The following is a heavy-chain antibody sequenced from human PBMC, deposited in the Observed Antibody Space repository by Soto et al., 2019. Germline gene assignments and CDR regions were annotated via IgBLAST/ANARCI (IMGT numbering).Heavy chain of an antibody. J-gene: IGHJ4*02. CDR1: GGTFSSYA. CDR2: IIPIFGTA. D-gene: IGHD3-22*01. V-gene: IGHV1-69*12. CDR3: ARGEASGSGWAIIDY. Sequence: QVQLVQSGAEVKKPGSSVKVSCKASGGTFSSYAISWVRQAPGQGLEWMGGIIPIFGTANYAQKFQGRVMITADGSTSTAYMELRSLRSADTAVYYCARGEASGSGWAIIDYWGQGTLVTVSS.